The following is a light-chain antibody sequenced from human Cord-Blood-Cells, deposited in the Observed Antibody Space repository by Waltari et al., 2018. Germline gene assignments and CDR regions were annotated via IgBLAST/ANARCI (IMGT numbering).Light chain of an antibody. CDR1: SLRSYN. V-gene: IGLV3-19*01. Sequence: SSELTQDPAVSVALGQTVRITCQGDSLRSYNASWDQKKPGQATVLVIYGKNNRPSGIPDRFSGSSSGNTASLTITGAQAEDEADYYCNSRDSSGNHYVFGTGTKVTVL. CDR3: NSRDSSGNHYV. CDR2: GKN. J-gene: IGLJ1*01.